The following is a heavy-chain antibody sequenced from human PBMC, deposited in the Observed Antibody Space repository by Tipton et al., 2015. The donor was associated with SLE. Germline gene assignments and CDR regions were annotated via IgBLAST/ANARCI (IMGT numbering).Heavy chain of an antibody. CDR3: ARGIQLWLRFDP. Sequence: TLSLTCTVSGGSISSYYWSWIRQPPGKGLEWIGYIYYSGSTNYNPSLKSRATISVDTSKNQFSLKLSSVTAADTAVYYCARGIQLWLRFDPWGQGTLVTVSS. V-gene: IGHV4-59*01. D-gene: IGHD5-18*01. J-gene: IGHJ5*02. CDR2: IYYSGST. CDR1: GGSISSYY.